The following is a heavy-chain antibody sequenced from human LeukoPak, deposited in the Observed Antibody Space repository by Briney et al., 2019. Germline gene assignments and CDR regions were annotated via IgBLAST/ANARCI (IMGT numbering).Heavy chain of an antibody. V-gene: IGHV3-30-3*01. CDR2: ISYDGSNK. Sequence: GGSLRLSCAASGFTFSSYAMHWVRQAPGKGLEWVAVISYDGSNKYYADSVKGRFTISRDNSKNTLYLQMNSLRAEDTAVYYCARARCSSTSCSPLDVWGQGTTVTVSS. CDR3: ARARCSSTSCSPLDV. J-gene: IGHJ6*02. D-gene: IGHD2-2*01. CDR1: GFTFSSYA.